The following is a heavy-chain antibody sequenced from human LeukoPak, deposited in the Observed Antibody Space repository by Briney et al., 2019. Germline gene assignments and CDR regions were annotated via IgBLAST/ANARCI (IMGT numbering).Heavy chain of an antibody. D-gene: IGHD6-19*01. Sequence: PGGSLRLSCAASGFTFSTYWMSWVRQAPGKGLEWVANINHDGSDKNYVDSVKGRFTISRDNAKNALYLQMNSLSADDTAVYYCVRDLGIRVAGPFLDYWGQGSLVTVSS. CDR1: GFTFSTYW. J-gene: IGHJ4*02. CDR3: VRDLGIRVAGPFLDY. V-gene: IGHV3-7*01. CDR2: INHDGSDK.